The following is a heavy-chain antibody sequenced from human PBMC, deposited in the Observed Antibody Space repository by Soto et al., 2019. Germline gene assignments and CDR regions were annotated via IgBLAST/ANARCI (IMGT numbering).Heavy chain of an antibody. CDR2: ISYDGSNK. CDR1: GFTFSSYA. CDR3: ARDDGYGSGSYYPYYYYGMDV. D-gene: IGHD3-10*01. J-gene: IGHJ6*02. Sequence: SLRLSCAASGFTFSSYAMHWVRQAPGKGLEWVAVISYDGSNKYYADSVKGRFTISRDNSKNTLYLQMNSLRAEDTAVYYCARDDGYGSGSYYPYYYYGMDVWGQGTKVTVSS. V-gene: IGHV3-30-3*01.